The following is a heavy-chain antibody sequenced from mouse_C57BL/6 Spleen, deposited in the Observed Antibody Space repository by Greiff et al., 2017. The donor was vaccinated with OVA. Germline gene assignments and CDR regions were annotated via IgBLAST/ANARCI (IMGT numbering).Heavy chain of an antibody. CDR3: AGIHYGTCCCFDV. CDR1: GYSITSGYY. V-gene: IGHV3-6*01. CDR2: ISYDGSN. J-gene: IGHJ1*03. D-gene: IGHD1-1*01. Sequence: EVKLMESGPGLVKPSQSLSLTCSVPGYSITSGYYWYWIRQFPGNKLEWMGYISYDGSNNYNPSLKNRISITGDTSKNQFFLKLNSVTTEDTATNYCAGIHYGTCCCFDVWGTGTTVTV.